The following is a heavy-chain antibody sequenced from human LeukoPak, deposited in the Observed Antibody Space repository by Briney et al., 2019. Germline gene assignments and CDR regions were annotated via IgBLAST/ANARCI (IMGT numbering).Heavy chain of an antibody. V-gene: IGHV4-59*08. D-gene: IGHD3-10*01. J-gene: IGHJ5*02. CDR3: ARGHYGSGSYYNLGFGNWFDP. CDR1: GGSTSSYY. Sequence: PSETLSLTCTVSGGSTSSYYWSWIRQPPGKGLEWIGYIYYSGSTNYNPSLKSRVTISVDTSKNQFSLKLSSVTAADTAVYYCARGHYGSGSYYNLGFGNWFDPWGQGTLVTVSS. CDR2: IYYSGST.